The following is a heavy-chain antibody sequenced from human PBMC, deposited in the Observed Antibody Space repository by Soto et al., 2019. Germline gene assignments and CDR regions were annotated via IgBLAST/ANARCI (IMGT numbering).Heavy chain of an antibody. CDR3: ARGVGSGSYYNQYNWFDP. D-gene: IGHD3-10*01. CDR2: INPNSGGT. V-gene: IGHV1-2*04. J-gene: IGHJ5*02. CDR1: GYTFTGYY. Sequence: ASVKVSCKASGYTFTGYYMHWVRQAPGQGLEWMGWINPNSGGTNYAQKFQGWVTMTRDTSISTAYMELRSLRSDDTAVYYCARGVGSGSYYNQYNWFDPWGQGTLVTVSS.